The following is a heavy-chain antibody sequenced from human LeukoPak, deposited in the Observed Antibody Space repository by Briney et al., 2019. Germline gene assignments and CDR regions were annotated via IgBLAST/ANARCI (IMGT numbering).Heavy chain of an antibody. Sequence: PSETLSLTCTVSGGSISSGSYYWSWIRQPAGKGLEWIGRIYTSGSTNYNPSLKSRVTISVDTSKTQFSLKLSSVTAADTAVYYCARDRCVSTSCYEDYYYYYMDVWGKGTTVTVSS. CDR1: GGSISSGSYY. CDR3: ARDRCVSTSCYEDYYYYYMDV. J-gene: IGHJ6*03. D-gene: IGHD2-2*01. V-gene: IGHV4-61*02. CDR2: IYTSGST.